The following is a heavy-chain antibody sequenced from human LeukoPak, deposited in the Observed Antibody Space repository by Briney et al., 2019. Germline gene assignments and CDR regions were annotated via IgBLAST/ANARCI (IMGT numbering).Heavy chain of an antibody. CDR3: ARDLVVSYFDY. Sequence: GGSLRLSCAASGFTFSSYAMHWVRQAPGKGLEWVAVISYDGSNKYYADSVKGRFTISRDNSKNTLYLQMNSLRAEDTAVYYCARDLVVSYFDYWGQGTLVTVSS. CDR2: ISYDGSNK. CDR1: GFTFSSYA. D-gene: IGHD3-22*01. J-gene: IGHJ4*02. V-gene: IGHV3-30*04.